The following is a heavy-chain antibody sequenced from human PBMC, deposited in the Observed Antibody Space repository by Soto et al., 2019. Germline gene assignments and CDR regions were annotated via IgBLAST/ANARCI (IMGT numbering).Heavy chain of an antibody. D-gene: IGHD3-22*01. CDR1: GFTFTSSA. V-gene: IGHV1-58*01. CDR2: IVVGSGNT. Sequence: SVKVYCKASGFTFTSSAVQWVRQARVQRLEWIGWIVVGSGNTNYAQKFQERVTITRDMSTSTAYMELSSLRSEDTAVYYCAAFGPLSGYAYYFDYWGQGTLVTVSS. CDR3: AAFGPLSGYAYYFDY. J-gene: IGHJ4*02.